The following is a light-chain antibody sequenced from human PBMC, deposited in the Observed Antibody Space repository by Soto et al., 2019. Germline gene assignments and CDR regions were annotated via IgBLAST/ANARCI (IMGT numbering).Light chain of an antibody. CDR2: GAS. Sequence: DIQMTQSPSSLSASVGDRVSITCRASRTIGSNLNWYQQKPGKAPKVLIYGASTLQTGVPSRFSASGSGTVFTLTISSLQRDDFATYYCQHNVSTPPTFGQGTKVE. CDR1: RTIGSN. CDR3: QHNVSTPPT. V-gene: IGKV1-39*01. J-gene: IGKJ1*01.